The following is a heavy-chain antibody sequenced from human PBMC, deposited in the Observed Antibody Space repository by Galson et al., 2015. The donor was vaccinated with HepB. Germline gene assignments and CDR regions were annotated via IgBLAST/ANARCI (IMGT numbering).Heavy chain of an antibody. D-gene: IGHD3-22*01. CDR2: ISGSGGST. J-gene: IGHJ6*02. CDR1: GFTFSSYA. Sequence: SLRLSCAASGFTFSSYAMSWVRQAPGKGLEWVSAISGSGGSTYYADSVKGRFTISRDNSKNTLYLQMNSLRAEDTAVYYCARGGSYYYDSSGYSEGDYYYGMDVWGQGTTVTVSS. CDR3: ARGGSYYYDSSGYSEGDYYYGMDV. V-gene: IGHV3-23*01.